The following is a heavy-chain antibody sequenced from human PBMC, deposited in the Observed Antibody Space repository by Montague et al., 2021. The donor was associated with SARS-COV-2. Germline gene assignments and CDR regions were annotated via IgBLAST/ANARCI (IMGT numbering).Heavy chain of an antibody. J-gene: IGHJ4*02. CDR1: GDSISSSHW. V-gene: IGHV4-59*01. Sequence: SETLSLTCAVSGDSISSSHWWTWVRQSPGKGLEWIGYVHYTGSTKYNPSLKTRVTLSLDTPKNHFSLRLISVTAADTAVYYCARAQNTCFIANCVNYFEVWGLGALVTVSS. CDR3: ARAQNTCFIANCVNYFEV. D-gene: IGHD1-1*01. CDR2: VHYTGST.